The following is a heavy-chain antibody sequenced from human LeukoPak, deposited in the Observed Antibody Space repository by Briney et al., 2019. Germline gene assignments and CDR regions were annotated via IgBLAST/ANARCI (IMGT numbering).Heavy chain of an antibody. D-gene: IGHD2-2*01. Sequence: GGSLGLSCAASGFTVSSNYMSWVRQAPGKGLEWVSVIYSGGSTYYADSVKGRFTISRDNSKNTLYLQMNSLRAEDTAVYYCARADAGIDYWGQGTLVTVSS. J-gene: IGHJ4*02. CDR3: ARADAGIDY. CDR1: GFTVSSNY. V-gene: IGHV3-53*01. CDR2: IYSGGST.